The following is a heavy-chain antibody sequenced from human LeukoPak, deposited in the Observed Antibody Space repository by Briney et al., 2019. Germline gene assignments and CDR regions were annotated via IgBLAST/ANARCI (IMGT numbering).Heavy chain of an antibody. Sequence: GGSLRLSCAASGFTFSSYSMNWVRQAPGKGLEWVSSIDSSSAYIFYADSVKGRFTISRDNAKNPLYLQMNSLRAEDTAVYYCTSRYCTSTNCYAFDVWGQGTMVTVSS. CDR1: GFTFSSYS. CDR2: IDSSSAYI. V-gene: IGHV3-21*01. CDR3: TSRYCTSTNCYAFDV. D-gene: IGHD2-2*01. J-gene: IGHJ3*01.